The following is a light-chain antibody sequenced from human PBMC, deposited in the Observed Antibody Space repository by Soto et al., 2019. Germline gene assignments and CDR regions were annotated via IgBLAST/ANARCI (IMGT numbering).Light chain of an antibody. Sequence: QSALTQPASVSGSPGQSITISCTGTSSDVGGYNYVSWYQQHPGKAPKLMIFEVSYRPLGVSNRFSGSKSGNTASLTISGLQAEDEADYYCSSFTTTTWVFGGGTKLTVL. V-gene: IGLV2-14*01. CDR2: EVS. CDR3: SSFTTTTWV. J-gene: IGLJ3*02. CDR1: SSDVGGYNY.